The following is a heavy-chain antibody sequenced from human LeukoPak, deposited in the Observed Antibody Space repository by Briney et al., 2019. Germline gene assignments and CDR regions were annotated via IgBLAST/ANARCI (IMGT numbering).Heavy chain of an antibody. V-gene: IGHV1-46*03. CDR2: INPSDGKT. Sequence: ASVKVSCKASGYTFTNYYMHWVRQAPGQGLEWMGIINPSDGKTSYAQKFQGRVTMTRDTSTSTVYMELSSLRSEDTAVYYCARGGGYDWRSFVNWGQGTLVTVSS. CDR1: GYTFTNYY. D-gene: IGHD5-12*01. J-gene: IGHJ4*02. CDR3: ARGGGYDWRSFVN.